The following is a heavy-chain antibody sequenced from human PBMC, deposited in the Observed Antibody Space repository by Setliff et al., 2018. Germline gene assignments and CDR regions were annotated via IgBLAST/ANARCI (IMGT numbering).Heavy chain of an antibody. Sequence: SETLSLTCTVSGASISSLYWSWIRQAPGKGLQWIAYVHYNGETNYNPSLKSRVPISVDTSKNQLSLRLTSVTAADTAVYYCARGPTVAYDPWGQGTLVTVSS. J-gene: IGHJ5*02. CDR1: GASISSLY. CDR3: ARGPTVAYDP. V-gene: IGHV4-59*11. D-gene: IGHD1-1*01. CDR2: VHYNGET.